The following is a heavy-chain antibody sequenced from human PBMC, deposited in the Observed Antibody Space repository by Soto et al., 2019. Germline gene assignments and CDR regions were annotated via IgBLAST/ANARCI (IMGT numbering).Heavy chain of an antibody. CDR1: GGTFSNDI. V-gene: IGHV1-69*08. D-gene: IGHD6-13*01. Sequence: SVKVSCKTSGGTFSNDIITWVRQAPGQGLEWMGRIIPLLDTTNYAQNLQGRVTITADKSTTTVYMELSSLRSEDTAVYYCARDRDNSNWPNFDFWGQGTLVTVSS. J-gene: IGHJ4*02. CDR2: IIPLLDTT. CDR3: ARDRDNSNWPNFDF.